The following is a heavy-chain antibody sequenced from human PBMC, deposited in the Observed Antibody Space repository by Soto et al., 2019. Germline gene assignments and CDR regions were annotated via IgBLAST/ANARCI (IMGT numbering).Heavy chain of an antibody. CDR3: ARVNGYYYYGMDV. J-gene: IGHJ6*02. CDR2: ISSSGSII. Sequence: GGSLRLSCAASGFIFDDYVMHWVRQAPGKGLEWVSDISSSGSIIYYADSVKGRFTISRDNAKNSLYLQMNSLRAEDTAVYYCARVNGYYYYGMDVWGQGTTVTVSS. CDR1: GFIFDDYV. V-gene: IGHV3-11*01. D-gene: IGHD3-22*01.